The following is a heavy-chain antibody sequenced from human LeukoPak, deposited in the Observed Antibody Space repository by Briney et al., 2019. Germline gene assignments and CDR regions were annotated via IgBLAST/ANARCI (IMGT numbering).Heavy chain of an antibody. V-gene: IGHV1-2*02. CDR2: INPNSGGT. Sequence: ASVKVSCKASGYTFTGYYMHWVRQAPGQGLEWMGWINPNSGGTNYAQKFQGRVTMTRDTSISTAYMELSRLRSDDTAVYYCAKFDSSGVYYYGMDVWGQGTTVTVSS. J-gene: IGHJ6*02. CDR1: GYTFTGYY. D-gene: IGHD3-22*01. CDR3: AKFDSSGVYYYGMDV.